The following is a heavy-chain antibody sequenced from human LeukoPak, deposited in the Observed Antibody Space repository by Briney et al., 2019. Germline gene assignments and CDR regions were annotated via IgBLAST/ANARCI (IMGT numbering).Heavy chain of an antibody. V-gene: IGHV3-48*03. J-gene: IGHJ4*02. CDR3: ARDGRWINYYDGSSPV. Sequence: GGSLRLSCAASGFMFSTYEMNWVRQAPGKGLEWLPYISYNGRSIYYADSVKGRFTISRDNAKNLLYLQMNSLRVEDTAVYYCARDGRWINYYDGSSPVWGQGTQVTVSS. CDR1: GFMFSTYE. CDR2: ISYNGRSI. D-gene: IGHD3-22*01.